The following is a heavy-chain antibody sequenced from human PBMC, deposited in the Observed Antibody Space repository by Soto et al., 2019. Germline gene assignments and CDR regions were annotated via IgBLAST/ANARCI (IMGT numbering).Heavy chain of an antibody. J-gene: IGHJ4*02. V-gene: IGHV3-30-3*01. D-gene: IGHD3-10*01. CDR1: GFTLSSYA. Sequence: QVQLVESGGGVVQPGRSLRLSCTASGFTLSSYAMHWVRQAPGKGLEWVAVISYDGSNKYYADSVKGRFTISRDNSKNTLFLQMNSLRAEDTAVYYCARPDYGSGSYPDYWGQGTLVTVSS. CDR3: ARPDYGSGSYPDY. CDR2: ISYDGSNK.